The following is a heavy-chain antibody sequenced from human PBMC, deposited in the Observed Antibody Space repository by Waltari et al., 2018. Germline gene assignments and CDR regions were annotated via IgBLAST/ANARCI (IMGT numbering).Heavy chain of an antibody. CDR2: IYHSGST. CDR1: GYSISSGYY. V-gene: IGHV4-38-2*01. CDR3: AVGYCSSTSCSLGDY. J-gene: IGHJ4*02. D-gene: IGHD2-2*01. Sequence: QVQLQESGPGLVKPSETLSLTCPVSGYSISSGYYWGWIRQPPGKGLEWIGSIYHSGSTYYNPSLKSRVTISVDTSKNQFSLKLSSVTAADTAVYYCAVGYCSSTSCSLGDYWGQGTLVTVSS.